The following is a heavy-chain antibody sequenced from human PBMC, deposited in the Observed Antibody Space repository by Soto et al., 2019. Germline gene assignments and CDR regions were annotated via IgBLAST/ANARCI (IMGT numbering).Heavy chain of an antibody. CDR3: AHPRGYGVFDAVDI. Sequence: AGGSLRLSCAASGFMFSTYAMNWVRQAPGKGLEWVSAISSSGDTTYYAESVRGRFTISRDNSINTLYLQMSSLRTEDTAVFYCAHPRGYGVFDAVDIWGQGTMVTVSS. CDR2: ISSSGDTT. J-gene: IGHJ3*02. D-gene: IGHD4-17*01. CDR1: GFMFSTYA. V-gene: IGHV3-23*01.